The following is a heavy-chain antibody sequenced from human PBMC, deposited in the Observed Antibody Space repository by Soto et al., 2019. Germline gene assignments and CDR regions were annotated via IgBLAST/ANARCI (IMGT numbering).Heavy chain of an antibody. V-gene: IGHV4-39*01. D-gene: IGHD2-8*01. CDR2: IYYSGST. CDR3: ARQPRYCTNGVCPTNLYFDY. CDR1: GGSISSSSYY. Sequence: QLQLQESGPGLVKPSETLSLTCTVSGGSISSSSYYWGWIRQPPGKGLEWIGSIYYSGSTYYNPSLKSRVTISVDTSKNQFSLKLSSVTAADTAVYYCARQPRYCTNGVCPTNLYFDYWGQGTLVTVSS. J-gene: IGHJ4*02.